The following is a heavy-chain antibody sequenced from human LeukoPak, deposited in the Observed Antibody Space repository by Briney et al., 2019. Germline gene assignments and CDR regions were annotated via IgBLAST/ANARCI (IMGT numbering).Heavy chain of an antibody. CDR3: ARLYYGSGSYYNGPYFDY. CDR1: GGTFSSYA. V-gene: IGHV1-69*13. D-gene: IGHD3-10*01. Sequence: ASVKVSCKASGGTFSSYAISWVRQGPGQGLEWMGGIIPIFGTANYAQKFQGRVTITADESTSTAYMELSSLRSEDTAVYYCARLYYGSGSYYNGPYFDYWGQGTLVTVSS. CDR2: IIPIFGTA. J-gene: IGHJ4*02.